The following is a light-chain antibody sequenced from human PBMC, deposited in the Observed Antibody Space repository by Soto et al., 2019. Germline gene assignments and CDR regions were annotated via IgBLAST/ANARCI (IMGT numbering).Light chain of an antibody. Sequence: QCSLSLPPSVSGARGQRFTISCTGSISNIGAGYDVHWYQQLPGTAPKLLIYGNSNRPSGVPDRFSGSKSGTSASLAITGLQAEDEADYYCKSYDSSLSGYVFGTGTKVTVL. V-gene: IGLV1-40*01. CDR2: GNS. CDR3: KSYDSSLSGYV. CDR1: ISNIGAGYD. J-gene: IGLJ1*01.